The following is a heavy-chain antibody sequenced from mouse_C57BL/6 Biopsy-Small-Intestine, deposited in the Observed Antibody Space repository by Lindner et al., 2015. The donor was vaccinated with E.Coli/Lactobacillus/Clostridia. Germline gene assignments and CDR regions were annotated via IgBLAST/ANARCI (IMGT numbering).Heavy chain of an antibody. V-gene: IGHV1-82*01. CDR2: IYPGGGDT. CDR3: ARRVATRTRDAMDY. CDR1: GYTFSTSW. J-gene: IGHJ4*01. D-gene: IGHD4-1*02. Sequence: VQLQESGPELVKPGASVKISCKASGYTFSTSWMNWVKQRPGKGLEWIGWIYPGGGDTNYNGKFKGKATLTADKSSSTAYMQLSSLTSEDSAVYFCARRVATRTRDAMDYWGQGTSVTVPS.